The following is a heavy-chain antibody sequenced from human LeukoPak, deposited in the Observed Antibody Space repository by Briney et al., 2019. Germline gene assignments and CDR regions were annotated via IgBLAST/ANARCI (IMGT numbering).Heavy chain of an antibody. Sequence: SETLSLTCTVSGYSISSGYYWGWIRQPPGKGREGIGSIYHSGSTYYNPSLKSRVTISVDTSKNQFSLKLSSVTAADTAVYYCARGGIAASIWFDPWGQGTLVTVSS. D-gene: IGHD6-13*01. CDR2: IYHSGST. CDR3: ARGGIAASIWFDP. J-gene: IGHJ5*02. CDR1: GYSISSGYY. V-gene: IGHV4-38-2*02.